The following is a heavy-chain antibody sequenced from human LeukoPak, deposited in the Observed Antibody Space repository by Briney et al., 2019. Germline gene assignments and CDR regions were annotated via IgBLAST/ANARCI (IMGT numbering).Heavy chain of an antibody. D-gene: IGHD3-10*01. Sequence: AGVSLRLSCAASGLTFSNSWMHWVRQAPGKGLVWVSRINNDGSYSSYADSVKGRFTISRDNAKNTLYLQMNSLRAEDTAVYFCARVSGLGMNEYLQHWGQGTLVTVSS. V-gene: IGHV3-74*01. CDR3: ARVSGLGMNEYLQH. CDR1: GLTFSNSW. CDR2: INNDGSYS. J-gene: IGHJ1*01.